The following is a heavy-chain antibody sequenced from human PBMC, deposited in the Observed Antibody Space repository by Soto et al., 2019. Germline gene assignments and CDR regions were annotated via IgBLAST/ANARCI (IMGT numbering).Heavy chain of an antibody. CDR3: ARQQNDAFDI. J-gene: IGHJ3*02. CDR2: IYYSGRT. Sequence: QLQLQESGPGLVKPSETLSLTCTVSGGSISSSSYYWGWIRQPPGKGLEWIGTIYYSGRTYYNVSLKSRVTMSVDTSKNQFSLKLSSVTAADTAVYYCARQQNDAFDIWGQGTMDTVSS. V-gene: IGHV4-39*01. CDR1: GGSISSSSYY.